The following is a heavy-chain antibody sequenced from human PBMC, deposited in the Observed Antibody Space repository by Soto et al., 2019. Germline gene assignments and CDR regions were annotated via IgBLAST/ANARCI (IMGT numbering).Heavy chain of an antibody. CDR2: IYSGGAT. CDR3: ARDGTYNWV. CDR1: GFTVSTNS. V-gene: IGHV3-66*01. D-gene: IGHD1-1*01. J-gene: IGHJ4*02. Sequence: EVQLVESGGGLVKPGGSLSLSCAASGFTVSTNSMRWVRQAPGKGLEWVSLIYSGGATYYADSVKGRFTISRDNSKNTLYLQMNSLRAEDTAVYYCARDGTYNWVGGQGILVTVSS.